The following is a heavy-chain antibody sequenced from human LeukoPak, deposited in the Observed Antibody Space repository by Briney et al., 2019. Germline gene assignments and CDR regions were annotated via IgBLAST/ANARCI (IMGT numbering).Heavy chain of an antibody. CDR2: ISWNSGSI. CDR1: GFTFDDYA. Sequence: PGGSLRLSCAASGFTFDDYAMHWVRQAPGKGLEWVSGISWNSGSIGYADSVKGRFTISRDNAKNSLYLQMNSLRAEDTALYYCAKDSTADSSGYYRYWGQGTLVTVSS. CDR3: AKDSTADSSGYYRY. D-gene: IGHD3-22*01. V-gene: IGHV3-9*01. J-gene: IGHJ4*02.